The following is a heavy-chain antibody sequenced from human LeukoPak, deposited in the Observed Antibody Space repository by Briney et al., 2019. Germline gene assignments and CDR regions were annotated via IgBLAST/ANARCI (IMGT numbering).Heavy chain of an antibody. CDR3: GRVGGRSKAAKGDAFDI. CDR2: ISSGSTYM. CDR1: EFTFSSYW. V-gene: IGHV3-21*01. D-gene: IGHD6-6*01. J-gene: IGHJ3*02. Sequence: PGGSLRLSCAASEFTFSSYWMSWVRQAPGKGLEWVSSISSGSTYMYYADSVKGRFTISRDNAQNSMYLQMNSLRAEDTAVYYCGRVGGRSKAAKGDAFDIWGQGTMVTVSS.